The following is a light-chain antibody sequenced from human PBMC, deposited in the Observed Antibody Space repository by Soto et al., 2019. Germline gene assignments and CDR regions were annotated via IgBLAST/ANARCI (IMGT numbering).Light chain of an antibody. V-gene: IGKV3-11*01. Sequence: EIVLTQSPATLSLSPGERATLSCRASQSVSTYLGWYQQKPGQAPRLLIYDASNRATGIPPRFSASGSGTDFTLTISSLEPEDFAIYYCQQRETFGQGTKVDIK. CDR2: DAS. J-gene: IGKJ1*01. CDR1: QSVSTY. CDR3: QQRET.